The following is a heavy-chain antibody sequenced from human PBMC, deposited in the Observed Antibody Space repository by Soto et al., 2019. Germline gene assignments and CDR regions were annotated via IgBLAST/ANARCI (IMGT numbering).Heavy chain of an antibody. CDR2: INPNSGGT. Sequence: KAYCEASGYTVTGYYTHWVRQSNEQGLEWMGWINPNSGGTNYAQKFQGWVTMTRDTSISTAYMELSRLRSDDTAVYYCARAAHCSSTSCYGYYYYMDVWSKGTTVTVSS. CDR3: ARAAHCSSTSCYGYYYYMDV. V-gene: IGHV1-2*04. CDR1: GYTVTGYY. J-gene: IGHJ6*03. D-gene: IGHD2-2*01.